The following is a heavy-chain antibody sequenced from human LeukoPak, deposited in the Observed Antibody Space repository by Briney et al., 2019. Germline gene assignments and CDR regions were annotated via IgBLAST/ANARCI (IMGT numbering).Heavy chain of an antibody. Sequence: GGSLRLSXAASGFTFSSYGMHWVRQAPGKGMEWVAFIRYDGSNKYYADSVKGRFTISRDNSRNTLYLQMNSLRAEDTAVYYCAKTNGSGWYQRTIDYWGQGTLVTVSS. CDR2: IRYDGSNK. CDR1: GFTFSSYG. J-gene: IGHJ4*02. CDR3: AKTNGSGWYQRTIDY. D-gene: IGHD6-19*01. V-gene: IGHV3-30*02.